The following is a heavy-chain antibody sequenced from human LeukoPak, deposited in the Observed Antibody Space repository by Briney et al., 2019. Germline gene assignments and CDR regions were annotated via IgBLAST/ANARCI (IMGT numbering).Heavy chain of an antibody. CDR1: SSSSYY. V-gene: IGHV3-23*01. D-gene: IGHD6-6*01. Sequence: SSSSYYWGWVRQAPGKGLEWVSAIGGSGGSTYYADSVKGRFAISRDNSKNTLYLQMNSLRAEDTAVYYCAKAHYAARQGYFDYWGQGTLVTVSS. CDR3: AKAHYAARQGYFDY. J-gene: IGHJ4*02. CDR2: IGGSGGST.